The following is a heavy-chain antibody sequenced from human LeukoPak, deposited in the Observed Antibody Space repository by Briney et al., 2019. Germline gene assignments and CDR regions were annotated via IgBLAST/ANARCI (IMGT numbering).Heavy chain of an antibody. CDR3: ARHIEVGTYYDGSAYPDY. CDR1: GYKFTSYW. CDR2: IYPGDSDT. V-gene: IGHV5-51*01. D-gene: IGHD3-22*01. Sequence: GESLKISCKGSGYKFTSYWICWVRQMPGKGLEWMGIIYPGDSDTRYSPSFQGQVSISADKSISTAYLQWSSLRASDTAIYYCARHIEVGTYYDGSAYPDYWGQGALVTVSS. J-gene: IGHJ4*02.